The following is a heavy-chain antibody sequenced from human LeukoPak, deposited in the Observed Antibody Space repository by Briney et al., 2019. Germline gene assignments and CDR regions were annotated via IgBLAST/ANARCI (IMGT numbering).Heavy chain of an antibody. CDR1: GYSISSGYS. CDR2: IYHSGST. CDR3: ARDPNWDSWFDP. J-gene: IGHJ5*02. V-gene: IGHV4-38-2*01. Sequence: SETLSLTCAVSGYSISSGYSWGWIRQPPGKGLEWIGYIYHSGSTYYNPSLKSRLTMSVDTSKNQFSLNLNSVTAADTAVYFCARDPNWDSWFDPWGQGALVTVSS. D-gene: IGHD3-16*01.